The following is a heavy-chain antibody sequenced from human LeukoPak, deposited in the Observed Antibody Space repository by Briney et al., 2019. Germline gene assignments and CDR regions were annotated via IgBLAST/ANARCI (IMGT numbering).Heavy chain of an antibody. J-gene: IGHJ4*02. V-gene: IGHV4-39*07. CDR2: IYYSGST. D-gene: IGHD3-9*01. CDR3: ARGYTYYDILTGYYPPPYYFDY. CDR1: GGSISSSSYY. Sequence: SETLSLTCTVSGGSISSSSYYWGWIRQPPGKGLEWIGSIYYSGSTYYNPSLKSRVTISVDTSKNQFSLKLSSVTAADTAVYYCARGYTYYDILTGYYPPPYYFDYWGQGTLVTVSS.